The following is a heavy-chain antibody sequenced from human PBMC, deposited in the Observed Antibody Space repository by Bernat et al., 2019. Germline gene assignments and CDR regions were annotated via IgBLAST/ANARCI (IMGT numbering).Heavy chain of an antibody. V-gene: IGHV3-48*03. CDR1: GFTFGDYA. J-gene: IGHJ4*02. CDR2: ISSSGSTI. Sequence: EVQLVESGGGLVQPGRSLRLSCTASGFTFGDYAMSWVRQAPGKGLEWVSYISSSGSTIYYADSVKGRFTISRDNAKNSLYLQMNSLRAEDTAVYYCARFLLRSDYALVDWGQGTLVTVSS. D-gene: IGHD4-17*01. CDR3: ARFLLRSDYALVD.